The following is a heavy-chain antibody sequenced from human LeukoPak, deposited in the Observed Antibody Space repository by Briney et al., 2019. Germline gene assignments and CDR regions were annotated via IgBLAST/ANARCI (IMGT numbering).Heavy chain of an antibody. CDR2: INHRGST. V-gene: IGHV4-34*01. CDR1: GGSFSGYH. CDR3: ARGSRWTRKYYFDF. Sequence: SETLSLTCAVYGGSFSGYHWSWIRQPPGKGLEWIGEINHRGSTNYNPSLKSRVTISVDTSKNQFSLKLSSVTAADTAIYYCARGSRWTRKYYFDFWGQGTLVTVSS. J-gene: IGHJ4*02. D-gene: IGHD5-24*01.